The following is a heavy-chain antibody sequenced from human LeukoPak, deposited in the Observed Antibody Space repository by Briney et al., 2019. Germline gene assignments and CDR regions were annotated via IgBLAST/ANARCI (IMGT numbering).Heavy chain of an antibody. CDR3: VSFYETN. Sequence: GGSLRLSCAASGNYWMHWVRQAPGKGLVWVSHINSDGSWAGYADSVKGRFTISKDNAKNTVYLQMNNLRAEDTAVYYCVSFYETNWGRGTLVTVSS. CDR2: INSDGSWA. D-gene: IGHD2-2*01. V-gene: IGHV3-74*01. J-gene: IGHJ4*02. CDR1: GNYW.